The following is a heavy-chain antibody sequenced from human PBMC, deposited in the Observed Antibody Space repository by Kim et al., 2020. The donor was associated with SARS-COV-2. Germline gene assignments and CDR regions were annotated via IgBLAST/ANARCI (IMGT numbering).Heavy chain of an antibody. CDR3: ARDQGRDGYIDV. J-gene: IGHJ2*01. Sequence: YNPSLKSRVSFSLDTSRNQFTLKLSSVFAADTALYYCARDQGRDGYIDVWGRGTLVTVSS. V-gene: IGHV4-31*02.